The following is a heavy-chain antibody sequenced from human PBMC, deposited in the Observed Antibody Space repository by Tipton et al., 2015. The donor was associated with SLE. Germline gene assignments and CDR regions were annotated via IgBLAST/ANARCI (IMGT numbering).Heavy chain of an antibody. CDR3: ARDYGYCSSTSCYPWYFDL. Sequence: TLSLTCAVYGGSFSGYYWSWIRQPPGKGLEWIGEINHSGGTNYNPSLKSRVTISVDTSKNQFSLKLSSATAADTAVYYCARDYGYCSSTSCYPWYFDLWGRGTLVTVSS. D-gene: IGHD2-2*01. J-gene: IGHJ2*01. V-gene: IGHV4-34*01. CDR2: INHSGGT. CDR1: GGSFSGYY.